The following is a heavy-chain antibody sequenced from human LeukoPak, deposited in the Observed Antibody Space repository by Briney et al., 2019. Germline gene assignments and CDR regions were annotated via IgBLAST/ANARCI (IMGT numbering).Heavy chain of an antibody. J-gene: IGHJ4*02. CDR2: ISAYNGNT. CDR1: GYTFTSYG. V-gene: IGHV1-18*01. D-gene: IGHD6-19*01. CDR3: ARVVAVAGTLVGAYFDY. Sequence: ASVKVSCKASGYTFTSYGISWVRQAPGQGLEWMGWISAYNGNTNYAQKLQGRVTMTTDTSTSTAYMELRSLRSDDTAVYYSARVVAVAGTLVGAYFDYWGQGTLVTVSS.